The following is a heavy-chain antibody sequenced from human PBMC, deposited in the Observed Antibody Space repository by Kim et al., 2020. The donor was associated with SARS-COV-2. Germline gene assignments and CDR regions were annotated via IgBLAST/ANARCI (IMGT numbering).Heavy chain of an antibody. CDR3: AREKCSSTSCYDYDP. D-gene: IGHD2-2*01. Sequence: ASVKVSCKASGYTFTSYDINWVRQATGQGLEWMGWMNPNSGNTGYAQKFQGRVTMTRNTSISTAYMELSSLRSKDTAVYYCAREKCSSTSCYDYDPWGQGTLVTVSS. J-gene: IGHJ5*02. V-gene: IGHV1-8*01. CDR2: MNPNSGNT. CDR1: GYTFTSYD.